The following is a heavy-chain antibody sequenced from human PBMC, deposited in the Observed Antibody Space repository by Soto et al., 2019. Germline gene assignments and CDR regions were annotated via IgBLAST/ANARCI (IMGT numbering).Heavy chain of an antibody. J-gene: IGHJ4*02. CDR1: GFTFSSYA. CDR3: AKGLSGNSYGVFDY. V-gene: IGHV3-23*01. Sequence: GGSLRLSCAASGFTFSSYAMSWVRQAPGKGLEWVSTINESGSRTYYADSVKGRFTISRDNSKNSLYLQLNSLRAEDTAIYYCAKGLSGNSYGVFDYWGQGSLITVSS. D-gene: IGHD1-26*01. CDR2: INESGSRT.